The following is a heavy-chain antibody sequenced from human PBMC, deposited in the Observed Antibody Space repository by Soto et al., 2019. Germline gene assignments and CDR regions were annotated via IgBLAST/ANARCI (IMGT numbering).Heavy chain of an antibody. V-gene: IGHV4-34*01. J-gene: IGHJ4*02. Sequence: SETLSLTCDVYGGSFSGHYWSWIRQSPGKGLEWIGENTHSGRSGYNPSLKSRVTISVDTSKNQFSLKLTSLTAADTAVYYCASYYYDSSGYPSIYYWGQGTLVTVSS. D-gene: IGHD3-22*01. CDR1: GGSFSGHY. CDR2: NTHSGRS. CDR3: ASYYYDSSGYPSIYY.